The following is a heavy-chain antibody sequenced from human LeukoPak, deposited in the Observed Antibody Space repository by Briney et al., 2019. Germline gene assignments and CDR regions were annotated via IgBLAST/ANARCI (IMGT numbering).Heavy chain of an antibody. CDR1: GFTFSSYA. J-gene: IGHJ4*02. Sequence: GWSLRLSCAASGFTFSSYAMHWVRQAPGKGLEWVAVISYDGSNKYYADSVKGRFTISRDNSKNTLYLQMNSLRAEDTAVYYCARPLRYCSSTSCYYFDYWGQGTLVTVSS. D-gene: IGHD2-2*01. V-gene: IGHV3-30*04. CDR3: ARPLRYCSSTSCYYFDY. CDR2: ISYDGSNK.